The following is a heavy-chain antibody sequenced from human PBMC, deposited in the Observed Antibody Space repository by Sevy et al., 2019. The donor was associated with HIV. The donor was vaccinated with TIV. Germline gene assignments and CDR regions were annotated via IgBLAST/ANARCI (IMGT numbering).Heavy chain of an antibody. CDR3: ASRRSFDY. CDR2: ISSSSSTI. J-gene: IGHJ4*02. CDR1: GFTFSSYS. V-gene: IGHV3-48*01. Sequence: GGSLRLSCAASGFTFSSYSMNWVRQAPGNGLEWVSYISSSSSTIYYADSVKGRFTISRDNAKNSLYLQMNSLRAEDTAVYYCASRRSFDYWGQGTLVTVSS.